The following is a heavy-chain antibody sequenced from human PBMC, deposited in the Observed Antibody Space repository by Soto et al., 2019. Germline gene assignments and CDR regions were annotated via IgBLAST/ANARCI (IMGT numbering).Heavy chain of an antibody. Sequence: GGSLRLSCAASGFTFSDYGMSWVRQAPGKGLEWVSSISGSGGSRYYADSVKGRFTISRDNSKNTLYLQMNSLRAEDTALFYCSKCVRVRRTTGFDYWGQGTPVTVSS. CDR2: ISGSGGSR. CDR3: SKCVRVRRTTGFDY. D-gene: IGHD1-26*01. J-gene: IGHJ4*02. CDR1: GFTFSDYG. V-gene: IGHV3-23*01.